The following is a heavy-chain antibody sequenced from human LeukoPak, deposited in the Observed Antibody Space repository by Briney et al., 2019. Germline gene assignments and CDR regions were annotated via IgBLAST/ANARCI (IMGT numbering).Heavy chain of an antibody. CDR1: GGSISSSSYY. J-gene: IGHJ6*03. V-gene: IGHV4-39*07. CDR2: IYYSGST. D-gene: IGHD6-13*01. Sequence: SETLSLTCTVSGGSISSSSYYWGWIRQPPGKGLEWIGSIYYSGSTYYNPSLKSRVTISVDTSKNQFSLKLSSVTAADTAVYYCARDRSSGYYYYYYYMDVWGKGTTVTVSS. CDR3: ARDRSSGYYYYYYYMDV.